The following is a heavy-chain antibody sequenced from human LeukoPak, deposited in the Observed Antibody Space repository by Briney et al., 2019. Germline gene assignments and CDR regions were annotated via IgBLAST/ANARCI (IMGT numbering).Heavy chain of an antibody. CDR2: ISGGSSSP. Sequence: GGSLRLSCAASGFTFSTYAMTWVRQAPGKGLEWVSSISGGSSSPNYADSVKGRFSISRDNSKNTVYLQMNSLRADDTAVYYCAKGYSSGWYYFDYRGQGTLVTVS. D-gene: IGHD6-19*01. CDR3: AKGYSSGWYYFDY. J-gene: IGHJ4*02. V-gene: IGHV3-23*01. CDR1: GFTFSTYA.